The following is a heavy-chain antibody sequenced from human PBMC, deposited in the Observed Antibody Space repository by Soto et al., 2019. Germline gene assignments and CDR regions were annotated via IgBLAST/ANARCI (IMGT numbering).Heavy chain of an antibody. CDR1: GDNLGSYW. CDR2: ISPGDSDV. Sequence: PGESLKISCKGSGDNLGSYWIVWVRQMPGKGLEWMGVISPGDSDVSNSPSFQGQVTFSADQSISTAYLQWSSLKASDTAMYYCARRAYNDSDDWQDYFDPWGQGTLVTV. D-gene: IGHD5-18*01. V-gene: IGHV5-51*01. CDR3: ARRAYNDSDDWQDYFDP. J-gene: IGHJ5*02.